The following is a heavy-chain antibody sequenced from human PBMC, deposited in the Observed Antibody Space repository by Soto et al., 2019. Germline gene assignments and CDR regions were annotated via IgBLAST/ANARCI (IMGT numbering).Heavy chain of an antibody. CDR3: ARGGPEMATIGSFDY. CDR1: GYTFTNYF. CDR2: INPSDGST. J-gene: IGHJ4*02. D-gene: IGHD5-12*01. Sequence: QGQLVQSGTEVKKPGASVKVSCKASGYTFTNYFIHWARQAPGQGLEWMGRINPSDGSTTYAQKFQGRITMTRDSSTSTVYMEQSSLRSEGTAVYYCARGGPEMATIGSFDYWGQGTLVTVSS. V-gene: IGHV1-46*01.